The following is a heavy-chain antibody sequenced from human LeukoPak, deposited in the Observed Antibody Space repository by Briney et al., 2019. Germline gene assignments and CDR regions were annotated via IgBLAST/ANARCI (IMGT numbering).Heavy chain of an antibody. Sequence: SETLSLTCNVSGGSINNYYWSWIRQPPGKGLEWLGYVYYSGNTNYNPSLKSRVTISVDTSKNQFSLKLSSVTAADTAVYYCARLTSFHYFDYWGQGTLVTVSS. CDR2: VYYSGNT. V-gene: IGHV4-59*08. D-gene: IGHD3-3*01. CDR3: ARLTSFHYFDY. CDR1: GGSINNYY. J-gene: IGHJ4*02.